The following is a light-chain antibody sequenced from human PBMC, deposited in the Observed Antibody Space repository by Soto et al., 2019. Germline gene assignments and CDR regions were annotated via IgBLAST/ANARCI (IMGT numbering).Light chain of an antibody. CDR1: QSISTN. CDR2: GPS. V-gene: IGKV3-15*01. CDR3: QQYNNWPPWT. J-gene: IGKJ1*01. Sequence: EIVLTQSPATLSVSPGARATLSCRASQSISTNLAWYQQKPGQAPRLLIYGPSTRAPGIPARFSGSGSGTEFTLTISSPQSEDFAIYYCQQYNNWPPWTFGQGTKVEV.